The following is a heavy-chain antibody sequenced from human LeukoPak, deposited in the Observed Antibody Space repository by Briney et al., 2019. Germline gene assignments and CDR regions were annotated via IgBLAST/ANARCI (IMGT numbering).Heavy chain of an antibody. Sequence: SQTLSLTCAVSGGSISSGGYSWSRIRQPPGKGLEWIGYIYHSGSTYYNPSLKSRVTISVDRSKNQFSLKLSSVTAADTAVYYCARSRTWIQLWPGRVFDYWGQGTLVTVSS. J-gene: IGHJ4*02. CDR2: IYHSGST. D-gene: IGHD5-18*01. CDR1: GGSISSGGYS. CDR3: ARSRTWIQLWPGRVFDY. V-gene: IGHV4-30-2*01.